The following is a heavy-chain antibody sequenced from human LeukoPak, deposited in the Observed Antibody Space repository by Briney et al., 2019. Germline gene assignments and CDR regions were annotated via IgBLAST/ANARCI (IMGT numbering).Heavy chain of an antibody. V-gene: IGHV4-59*01. CDR3: ARDGLGYCSGGSCYPNWFDP. D-gene: IGHD2-15*01. J-gene: IGHJ5*02. CDR2: IYYSGST. Sequence: SETLSLTCTVSGGSISSYYWSWIRQPPGKGLEWIGYIYYSGSTNYNPSLKSRVTISVDTSKNQFSLKLSSVTAADTAVYYCARDGLGYCSGGSCYPNWFDPWGQGTLVTVSS. CDR1: GGSISSYY.